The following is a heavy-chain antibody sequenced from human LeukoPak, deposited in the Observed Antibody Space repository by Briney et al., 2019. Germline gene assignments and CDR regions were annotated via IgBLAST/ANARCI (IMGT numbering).Heavy chain of an antibody. CDR2: IYYSGST. CDR3: ARNSYGHLNWFDP. CDR1: GGSISSSSYY. J-gene: IGHJ5*02. V-gene: IGHV4-39*07. D-gene: IGHD5-18*01. Sequence: SETLSLICTVSGGSISSSSYYWGWIRQPPGKGLEWIGSIYYSGSTYYNPSLKSRVTISVDTSKNQFSLQLTSVTAADTAVYFCARNSYGHLNWFDPWGQGTLVTVSS.